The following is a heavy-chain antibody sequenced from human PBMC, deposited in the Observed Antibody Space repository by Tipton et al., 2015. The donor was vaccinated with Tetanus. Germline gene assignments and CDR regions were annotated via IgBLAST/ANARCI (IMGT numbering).Heavy chain of an antibody. CDR2: IIPVFGTI. D-gene: IGHD1-7*01. CDR1: GGSFSTYI. CDR3: ARGRLGGTLGYYYYGMDV. J-gene: IGHJ6*02. V-gene: IGHV1-69*18. Sequence: QVQLVQSGAEVKKPGSSVKVSCETSGGSFSTYITSWVRQAPGQGLEWMGSIIPVFGTITYAQKFQGRVTITADASASTAYMELSGLRSEDTAIYYCARGRLGGTLGYYYYGMDVWGQGTKVIVSS.